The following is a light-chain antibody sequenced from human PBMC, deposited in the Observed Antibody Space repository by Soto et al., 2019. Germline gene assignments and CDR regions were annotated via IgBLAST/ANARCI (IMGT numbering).Light chain of an antibody. CDR1: QSVSSSY. CDR2: GAS. V-gene: IGKV3-20*01. Sequence: EIVLTQSPGTLSLSPGERATLSCRASQSVSSSYLAWYQQKPGQAPRLLIYGASSRATGIPDRFSGSGSGTDFTLTISRLEPEDFAVYYCQPYGSSLTFGGGTKGEIK. CDR3: QPYGSSLT. J-gene: IGKJ4*01.